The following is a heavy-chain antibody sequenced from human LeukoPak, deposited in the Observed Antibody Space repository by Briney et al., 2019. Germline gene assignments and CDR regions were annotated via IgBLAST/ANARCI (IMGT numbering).Heavy chain of an antibody. CDR3: ARGYSSSYRIDY. D-gene: IGHD6-6*01. V-gene: IGHV3-74*01. CDR2: INTDGSST. J-gene: IGHJ4*02. Sequence: GGSLRLSCAASGFTFSNYWMHWVRQAPGKGLVWVSRINTDGSSTNYADSVKGRFTISRDNAKNTLYLQMNSLSAEDTAVYYCARGYSSSYRIDYWGQGTLVTVSS. CDR1: GFTFSNYW.